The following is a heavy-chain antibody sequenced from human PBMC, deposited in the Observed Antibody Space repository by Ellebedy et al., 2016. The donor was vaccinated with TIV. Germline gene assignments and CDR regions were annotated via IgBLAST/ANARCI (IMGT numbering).Heavy chain of an antibody. D-gene: IGHD1-26*01. CDR1: GGSINNYY. Sequence: SETLSLTYTVSGGSINNYYWAWIRQPPGKGLEWIGYIYYTGGTNYDPSLKSRVTISVDTSKDQFSLKLGSVTAIDTAVYYCARQPWNSGAYYFDYWGQGALVTVAS. CDR2: IYYTGGT. J-gene: IGHJ4*02. V-gene: IGHV4-59*08. CDR3: ARQPWNSGAYYFDY.